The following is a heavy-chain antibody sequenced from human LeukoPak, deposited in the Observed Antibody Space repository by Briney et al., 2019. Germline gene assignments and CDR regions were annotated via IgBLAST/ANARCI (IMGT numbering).Heavy chain of an antibody. V-gene: IGHV3-30-3*01. J-gene: IGHJ4*02. CDR3: ARGALVYFDY. D-gene: IGHD6-6*01. CDR1: GFTSSSYA. Sequence: RGSLRPACAASGFTSSSYAMRWVRQAPGKGMEWVAVISYDGSNKYYADSVKGRFTISRDNSKNTPYLQMNSLRAEDTAVYYCARGALVYFDYWGQGTLVTVSS. CDR2: ISYDGSNK.